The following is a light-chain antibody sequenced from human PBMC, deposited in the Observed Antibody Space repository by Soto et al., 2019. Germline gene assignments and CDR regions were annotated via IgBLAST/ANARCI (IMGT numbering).Light chain of an antibody. Sequence: DIQMTQSPSSLSASVGDRVTITCRASQSISSYLNWYQQKPGKAPKLLIYAASSLQSGVPSRFSGSGSGTDFTLTISSLQPEDFATYYCQQDYNYPWTFGQGTK. CDR2: AAS. J-gene: IGKJ1*01. CDR3: QQDYNYPWT. CDR1: QSISSY. V-gene: IGKV1-39*01.